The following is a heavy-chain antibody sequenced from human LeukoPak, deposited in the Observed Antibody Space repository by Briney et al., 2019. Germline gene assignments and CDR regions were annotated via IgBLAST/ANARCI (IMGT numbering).Heavy chain of an antibody. J-gene: IGHJ3*02. CDR2: IYPGDSDT. D-gene: IGHD6-13*01. CDR3: ARLILAAAANRDAFDI. V-gene: IGHV5-51*01. CDR1: GYIFTSYW. Sequence: GESLKISCKGSGYIFTSYWIGWVRQMPGKGLEWMGIIYPGDSDTRYSPSFQGQVTISADKSISTAYLQWSSLKASDTAMYYCARLILAAAANRDAFDIWGQGTMVTVSS.